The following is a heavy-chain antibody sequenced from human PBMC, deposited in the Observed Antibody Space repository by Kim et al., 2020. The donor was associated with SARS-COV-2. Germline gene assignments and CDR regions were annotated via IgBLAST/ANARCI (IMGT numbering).Heavy chain of an antibody. V-gene: IGHV1-2*02. J-gene: IGHJ6*02. CDR2: INPNSGDT. D-gene: IGHD6-19*01. Sequence: ASVKVSCKASGYTLTGYYMHWVRQAPGQGLEWMGWINPNSGDTNYAQKFQGRVTVTRDTSISTVYMELRRLRSDDTAVYYCARDHCGRSGCYEDYYYGMDVWGQGTTVTVSS. CDR1: GYTLTGYY. CDR3: ARDHCGRSGCYEDYYYGMDV.